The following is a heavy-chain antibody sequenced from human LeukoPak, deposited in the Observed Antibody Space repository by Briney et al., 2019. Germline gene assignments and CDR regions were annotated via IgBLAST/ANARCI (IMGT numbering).Heavy chain of an antibody. Sequence: SETLSLTCAVYGGSFSGYYWSWIRQPPGKGLEWIGEINHSGSTNYNPSLKSRVTISVDTSKNQFSLKLSSVTAADTAVYYGARYCSSTSCDRSWFDPWGQGTLVTVSS. J-gene: IGHJ5*02. CDR2: INHSGST. D-gene: IGHD2-2*01. V-gene: IGHV4-34*01. CDR1: GGSFSGYY. CDR3: ARYCSSTSCDRSWFDP.